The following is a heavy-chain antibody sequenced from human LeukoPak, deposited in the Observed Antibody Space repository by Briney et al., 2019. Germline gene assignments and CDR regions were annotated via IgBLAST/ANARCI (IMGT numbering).Heavy chain of an antibody. CDR1: GYTFTGYY. CDR2: INPNSGGT. V-gene: IGHV1-2*02. Sequence: ASVKVSCKASGYTFTGYYMHWVRQAPGQGLEWMGWINPNSGGTNYAQKFQGRVTMTRDTSISTAYMELSRLRSDDTAVYYCARGYTKEQQLVNNFDYWGQGTLVTVS. CDR3: ARGYTKEQQLVNNFDY. J-gene: IGHJ4*02. D-gene: IGHD6-13*01.